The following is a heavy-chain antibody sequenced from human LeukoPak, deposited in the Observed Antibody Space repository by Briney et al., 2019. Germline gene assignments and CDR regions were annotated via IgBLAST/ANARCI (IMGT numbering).Heavy chain of an antibody. Sequence: GASVKVSCKASGYIFTSYGISWVRQAPGQGLEWMGCISTYNGNTNYAQKLHGRVTMTADTSTSTAYMELRSLRSDDTAVYYCARDWASDFWSDYHSGGDFDYWGQGTLVTVPS. CDR2: ISTYNGNT. CDR1: GYIFTSYG. CDR3: ARDWASDFWSDYHSGGDFDY. D-gene: IGHD3-3*01. J-gene: IGHJ4*02. V-gene: IGHV1-18*01.